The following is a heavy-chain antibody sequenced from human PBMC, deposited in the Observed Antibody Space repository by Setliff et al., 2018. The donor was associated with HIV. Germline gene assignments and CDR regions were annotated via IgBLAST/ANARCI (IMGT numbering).Heavy chain of an antibody. V-gene: IGHV4-31*03. CDR3: ASGRGAKGGYDYFGS. CDR1: GDSISSGGYY. D-gene: IGHD5-12*01. Sequence: KLRETLSLTCTVSGDSISSGGYYWSWIRQLPGKGLEWIGYIYYSGATYYNPSLKNRVTISLDTSKSQFSLKLTSVTAADTALYYCASGRGAKGGYDYFGSWGQGTLVTVSS. CDR2: IYYSGAT. J-gene: IGHJ4*02.